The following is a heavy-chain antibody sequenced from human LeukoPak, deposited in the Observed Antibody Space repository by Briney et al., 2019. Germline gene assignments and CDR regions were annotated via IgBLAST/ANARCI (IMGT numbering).Heavy chain of an antibody. D-gene: IGHD6-13*01. CDR3: ARQSGSSRNIYYYYGMDV. Sequence: KPSETLSLTCTVSGGSISSYYWSWIRQPPGKGLEWIGYIYYSGSTNYNPSHKSRVTISVDTSKNQFSLKLSSVTAADTAVYYCARQSGSSRNIYYYYGMDVWGQGTTVTVSS. CDR2: IYYSGST. CDR1: GGSISSYY. J-gene: IGHJ6*02. V-gene: IGHV4-59*08.